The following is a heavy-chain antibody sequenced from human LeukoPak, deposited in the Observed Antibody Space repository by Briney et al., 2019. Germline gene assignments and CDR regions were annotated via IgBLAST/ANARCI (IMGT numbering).Heavy chain of an antibody. Sequence: GGSLRLSCAASGFTSSSSWMSWVRLAPGRGLEWVANIREDGSEKYYVDSVKGRFTISRDNAKNSLYLQMNGLRDEDAAVYFCARGIQLWLYYLDSWGQGTLVTVSS. V-gene: IGHV3-7*01. J-gene: IGHJ4*02. CDR2: IREDGSEK. D-gene: IGHD5-18*01. CDR3: ARGIQLWLYYLDS. CDR1: GFTSSSSW.